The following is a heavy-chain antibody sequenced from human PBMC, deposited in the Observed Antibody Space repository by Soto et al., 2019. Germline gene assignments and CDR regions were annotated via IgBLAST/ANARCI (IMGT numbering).Heavy chain of an antibody. J-gene: IGHJ4*02. CDR2: INPNSGGT. CDR1: GYTFTGYY. Sequence: ASVKVSCKASGYTFTGYYMHWVRQAPGQGLEWMGWINPNSGGTDYAQKFQGRVTMTRDTSITTAYMELSRLRSDDTAVYYCARGSAYRSGWSLFDYWGQGTLVIVSS. V-gene: IGHV1-2*02. CDR3: ARGSAYRSGWSLFDY. D-gene: IGHD6-19*01.